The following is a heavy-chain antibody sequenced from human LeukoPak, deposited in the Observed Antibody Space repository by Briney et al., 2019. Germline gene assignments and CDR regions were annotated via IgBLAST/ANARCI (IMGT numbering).Heavy chain of an antibody. D-gene: IGHD5-18*01. CDR1: AGSISSGSYY. V-gene: IGHV4-61*09. CDR2: IYTSGST. CDR3: ARGYSYGYPLGY. J-gene: IGHJ4*02. Sequence: SETLSLTCTVSAGSISSGSYYWSWIRQPAGKGLEWIGHIYTSGSTNYNPSLKSRVTISVDTSKNQFSLNLSSVTAADTAVYYCARGYSYGYPLGYWGQGTLVTVSS.